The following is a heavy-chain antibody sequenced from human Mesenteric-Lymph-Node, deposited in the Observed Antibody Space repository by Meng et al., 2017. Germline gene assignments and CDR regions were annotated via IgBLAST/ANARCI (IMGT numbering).Heavy chain of an antibody. CDR2: INHSGST. D-gene: IGHD3-10*01. CDR1: GGSFRGYY. CDR3: ARTGGSGKFDY. J-gene: IGHJ4*02. Sequence: QVQIQQWGAGLLKRAETTSLTCAVYGGSFRGYYWSWIRQPPGKGLEWIGEINHSGSTNYNPSLKSRVTISVDTSKNQFSLELSSVTAADTAVYYCARTGGSGKFDYWGQGTLVTVSS. V-gene: IGHV4-34*01.